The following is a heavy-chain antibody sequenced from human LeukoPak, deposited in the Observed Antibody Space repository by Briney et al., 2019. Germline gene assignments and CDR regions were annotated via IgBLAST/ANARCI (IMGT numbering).Heavy chain of an antibody. V-gene: IGHV3-74*01. Sequence: GGSLRLSCAASEFTFTGYWMHWVRQAPGKGLVWVSRVNSDADKTGYAEAVKGRFTISRDNAKKTLYLEMNSLRVEDTAVYYCAREYYGILTGYYLDVWGKGTAVTVSS. CDR1: EFTFTGYW. CDR2: VNSDADKT. J-gene: IGHJ6*03. D-gene: IGHD3-9*01. CDR3: AREYYGILTGYYLDV.